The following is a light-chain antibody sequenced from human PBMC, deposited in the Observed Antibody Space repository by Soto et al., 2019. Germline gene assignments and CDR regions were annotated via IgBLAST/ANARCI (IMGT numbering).Light chain of an antibody. V-gene: IGLV2-8*01. CDR1: SSDVGGYNF. CDR2: EVT. J-gene: IGLJ2*01. Sequence: QSVLTQPPSASGSPGQSVTISCTGTSSDVGGYNFVSWYQHHPGKAPKLMIYEVTRRPAGVPDRFSGSKSANTASLTVSGLQAEDEAHYFCSAYAGSNNLVFGGGTKLTVL. CDR3: SAYAGSNNLV.